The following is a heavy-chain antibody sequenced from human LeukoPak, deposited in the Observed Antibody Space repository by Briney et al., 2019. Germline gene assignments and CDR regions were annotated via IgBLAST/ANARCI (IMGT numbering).Heavy chain of an antibody. J-gene: IGHJ3*02. CDR3: ARESGYGAFDI. D-gene: IGHD3-22*01. CDR1: GGSTSNYY. V-gene: IGHV4-59*12. CDR2: IYYSGST. Sequence: NPSETLSLTCTVSGGSTSNYYWLWIRQSPGKGLEWIGYIYYSGSTHYNPSLNSRVTMSVDTSKNQFSLKLSSVTAADTAVYYCARESGYGAFDIWGQGTMVTVSS.